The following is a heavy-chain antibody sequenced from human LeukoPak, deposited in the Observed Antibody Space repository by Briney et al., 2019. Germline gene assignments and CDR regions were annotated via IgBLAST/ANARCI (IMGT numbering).Heavy chain of an antibody. D-gene: IGHD3-3*01. V-gene: IGHV1-46*01. CDR1: GYTFTSYY. CDR3: ARHVYRVWNDYDFWSGYPLDYYGMDV. Sequence: RGASVKVSCKASGYTFTSYYMHWVRQAPGQGLEWMGIINPSGGSTSYAQKFQGRVTMTRDTSTSTVYMELSSLRSEDTAVYYCARHVYRVWNDYDFWSGYPLDYYGMDVWGQGTTVTVSS. J-gene: IGHJ6*02. CDR2: INPSGGST.